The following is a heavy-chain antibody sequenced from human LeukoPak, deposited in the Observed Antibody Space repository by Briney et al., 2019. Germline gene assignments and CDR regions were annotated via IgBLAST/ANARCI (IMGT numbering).Heavy chain of an antibody. CDR3: ARLSADTGHDAFDI. CDR2: IYPGDSDT. D-gene: IGHD6-19*01. CDR1: GYSFTNYW. V-gene: IGHV5-51*01. Sequence: GESLKISCKGSGYSFTNYWIAWVRQMPGKGLEWMGIIYPGDSDTRYSPSFQGQVTISADKSISTAYLQWSSLKASDTAMYYCARLSADTGHDAFDIWGQGTMVTVSS. J-gene: IGHJ3*02.